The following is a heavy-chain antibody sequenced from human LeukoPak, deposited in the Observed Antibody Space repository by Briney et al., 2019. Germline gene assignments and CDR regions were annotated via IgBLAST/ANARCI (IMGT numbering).Heavy chain of an antibody. J-gene: IGHJ3*02. Sequence: SETLSLTCTVSGGSISSSSYYWGWIRQPAGKGLEWIGSIYYSGSTYYNPSLKSRVTISVDTSKNQFSLKLSSVTAADTAVYYCARDGYYGSGSYFDAFDIWGQGTMVTVSS. V-gene: IGHV4-39*07. D-gene: IGHD3-10*01. CDR2: IYYSGST. CDR1: GGSISSSSYY. CDR3: ARDGYYGSGSYFDAFDI.